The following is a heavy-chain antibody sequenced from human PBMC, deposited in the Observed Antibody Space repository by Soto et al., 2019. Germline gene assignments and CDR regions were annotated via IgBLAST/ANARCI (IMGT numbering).Heavy chain of an antibody. Sequence: GGSLRLSCAASGFTFSSYSMNWVRQAPGKGLEWVSFISSGSTTIYYADSVKGRFTISRDNANNSLYLQMNSLRDEDTAVYYCAREVRYFDWPIDYWGQGTLVTVSS. D-gene: IGHD3-9*01. CDR3: AREVRYFDWPIDY. V-gene: IGHV3-48*02. J-gene: IGHJ4*02. CDR1: GFTFSSYS. CDR2: ISSGSTTI.